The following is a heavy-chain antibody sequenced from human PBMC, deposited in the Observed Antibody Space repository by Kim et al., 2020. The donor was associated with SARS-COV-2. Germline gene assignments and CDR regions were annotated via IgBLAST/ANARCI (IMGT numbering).Heavy chain of an antibody. D-gene: IGHD6-13*01. CDR3: ASRNIAAAGTLDY. Sequence: SETLSLTCAVSGGSISSSNWWSWVRQPPGKGLEWIGEIYHSGSTNYNPSLKSRVTISVDKSKNQFSLKLSSVTAADTAVYYCASRNIAAAGTLDYWGQGTLVTVSS. CDR2: IYHSGST. V-gene: IGHV4-4*02. J-gene: IGHJ4*02. CDR1: GGSISSSNW.